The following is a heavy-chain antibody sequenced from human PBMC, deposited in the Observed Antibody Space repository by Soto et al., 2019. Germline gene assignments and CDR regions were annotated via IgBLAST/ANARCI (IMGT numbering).Heavy chain of an antibody. CDR1: GGSISSSSYY. CDR3: ARQQGSSGWYLGHYYYMDV. CDR2: IYYSGST. J-gene: IGHJ6*03. Sequence: SETLSLTCTVSGGSISSSSYYWGWIRQPPGKGLEWIGSIYYSGSTYYNPSLKSRVTISVDTSKNQFSLKLSSVTAADTAVYYCARQQGSSGWYLGHYYYMDVWGKGTTVTVSS. D-gene: IGHD6-19*01. V-gene: IGHV4-39*01.